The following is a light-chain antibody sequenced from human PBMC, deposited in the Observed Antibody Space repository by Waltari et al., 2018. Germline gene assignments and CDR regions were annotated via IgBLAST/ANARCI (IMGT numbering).Light chain of an antibody. CDR3: QQYHSTPYT. J-gene: IGKJ2*01. Sequence: DIVMTQSPDSLAVSLGEKATINCKSSQSVLYSFNNKNFLSWYQQQPGQPPKLLIYSASTWESVVDERCSGSWSGADFTLTISSLQDEDVAFYYCQQYHSTPYTFGQGTKLEIK. CDR2: SAS. V-gene: IGKV4-1*01. CDR1: QSVLYSFNNKNF.